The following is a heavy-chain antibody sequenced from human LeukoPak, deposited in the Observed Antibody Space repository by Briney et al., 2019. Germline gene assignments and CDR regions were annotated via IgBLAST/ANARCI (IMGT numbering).Heavy chain of an antibody. CDR2: VYTSGST. Sequence: SETLSLTCTVSGGSIRSGSYYWSWIRQPAGKGLEWIGRVYTSGSTNYNPSLKSRITISVDTSKNQFSLKLRSVTAADTAVYYCARINCGGDCRGYYYKYYMDVWGKGTTVTIPS. V-gene: IGHV4-61*02. CDR3: ARINCGGDCRGYYYKYYMDV. D-gene: IGHD2-21*02. CDR1: GGSIRSGSYY. J-gene: IGHJ6*03.